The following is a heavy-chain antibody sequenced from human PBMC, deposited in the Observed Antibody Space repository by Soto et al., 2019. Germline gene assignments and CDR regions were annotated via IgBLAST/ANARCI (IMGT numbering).Heavy chain of an antibody. D-gene: IGHD3-22*01. V-gene: IGHV4-39*01. J-gene: IGHJ4*02. CDR1: GGSISISSYY. CDR3: ARLAGGDSSGYYDY. Sequence: PSDTLSLTCTVSGGSISISSYYWGWILHPPGKGLEWIGSIYYSGSTYYNPSLKSRVTISVDTSKNQFSLKLSSVTAADTAVYYCARLAGGDSSGYYDYWGQGTLVTVS. CDR2: IYYSGST.